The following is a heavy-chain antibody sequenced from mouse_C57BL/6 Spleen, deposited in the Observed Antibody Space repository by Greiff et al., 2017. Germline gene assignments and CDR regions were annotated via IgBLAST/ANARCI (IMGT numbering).Heavy chain of an antibody. CDR3: ARWTYGSSYYFDV. J-gene: IGHJ1*03. Sequence: EVQLQQSGPELVKPGASVKISCKASGYSFTGYYMNWVKQSPEKSLEWIGEINPSTGGTTYNQKFKAKATLTVDKSSSTAYMQLKSLTSEDSAVYYCARWTYGSSYYFDVWGTGTTVTVSS. CDR1: GYSFTGYY. D-gene: IGHD1-1*01. CDR2: INPSTGGT. V-gene: IGHV1-42*01.